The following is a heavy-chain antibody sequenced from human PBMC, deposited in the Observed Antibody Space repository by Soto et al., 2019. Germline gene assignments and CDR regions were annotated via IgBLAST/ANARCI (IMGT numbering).Heavy chain of an antibody. Sequence: QVQLVQSGAEVKKPGSSVKVSCKASGGTFSSYAISWVRQAPGQGLEWMGGIIPIFGTANYAQKFQGRVTITADESTSTAYMELSSLRSEDTAVYYCARGYYDSSGYHSWARDYYYGMDVWGQGTTVTVSS. CDR1: GGTFSSYA. J-gene: IGHJ6*02. CDR3: ARGYYDSSGYHSWARDYYYGMDV. D-gene: IGHD3-22*01. V-gene: IGHV1-69*01. CDR2: IIPIFGTA.